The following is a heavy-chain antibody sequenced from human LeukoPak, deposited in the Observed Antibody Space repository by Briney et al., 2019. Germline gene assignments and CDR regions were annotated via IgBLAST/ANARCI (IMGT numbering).Heavy chain of an antibody. CDR3: TTGARLYYDYVWGSYRNQSDY. J-gene: IGHJ4*02. CDR2: IKSKTGGGTT. CDR1: GFTFSNAW. V-gene: IGHV3-15*01. Sequence: GGSLRLSCAASGFTFSNAWMSWVRQAPGKGLEWVGRIKSKTGGGTTDYAAPVKGRFTISRDDSKNTLYLQMNSLKTEDTAVYYCTTGARLYYDYVWGSYRNQSDYWGQGTLVTVSS. D-gene: IGHD3-16*02.